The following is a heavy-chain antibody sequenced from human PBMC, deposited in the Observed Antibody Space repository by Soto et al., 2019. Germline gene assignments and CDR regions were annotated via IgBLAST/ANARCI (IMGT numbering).Heavy chain of an antibody. CDR1: GFTFSSYS. Sequence: PGGSLRLSCAGSGFTFSSYSMRWVSQSPGKGLEWVSAISGSGGSTYYADSVKCRFTISRDNSKNTLYLQMNSLRAEDKAVYYCAKDLGPIVVVPAVFDPWGQGTLVTVSS. J-gene: IGHJ5*02. CDR2: ISGSGGST. CDR3: AKDLGPIVVVPAVFDP. V-gene: IGHV3-23*01. D-gene: IGHD2-2*01.